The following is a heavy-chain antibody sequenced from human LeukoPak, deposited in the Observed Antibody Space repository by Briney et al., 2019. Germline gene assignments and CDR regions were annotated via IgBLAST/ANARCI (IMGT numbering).Heavy chain of an antibody. V-gene: IGHV4-59*12. D-gene: IGHD1-1*01. CDR3: ARGVQYVVSQHGNWFDP. Sequence: SETLSLTCTVSGGSISSYYWSWIRQPPGKGLEWIGYIYYSGSTNYNPSLKSRVTISVDTSKNQFSLKLSSVTAADTAVYYCARGVQYVVSQHGNWFDPWGQGTLVTVPS. J-gene: IGHJ5*02. CDR1: GGSISSYY. CDR2: IYYSGST.